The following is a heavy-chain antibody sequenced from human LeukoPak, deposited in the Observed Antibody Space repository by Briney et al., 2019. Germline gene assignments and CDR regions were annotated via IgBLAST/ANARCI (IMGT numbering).Heavy chain of an antibody. J-gene: IGHJ4*02. CDR2: IYYSGST. Sequence: PSETLSLTCTVSGGSISTTSYYWGWIRQPPGKGLEWIGSIYYSGSTYYNPSLKSRVAISADRSKNQFSLKLSSVTAADTAVYYCARSGSYSSQRPYYFDYWGQGTLVTVSS. CDR1: GGSISTTSYY. D-gene: IGHD1-26*01. V-gene: IGHV4-39*07. CDR3: ARSGSYSSQRPYYFDY.